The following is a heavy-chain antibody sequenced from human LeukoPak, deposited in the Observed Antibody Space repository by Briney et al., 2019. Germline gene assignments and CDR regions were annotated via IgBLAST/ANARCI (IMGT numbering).Heavy chain of an antibody. J-gene: IGHJ4*02. Sequence: SETLSLTCTVSGGSISSYYWSWIRQPPGKGLEWIGYIYYSGSTNYNPSLKSRVTISVDTSKNQFSLKLSSVTAADTAVYYCARVVLAAAGPTFDYWGQGTLVTVS. V-gene: IGHV4-59*01. CDR3: ARVVLAAAGPTFDY. CDR1: GGSISSYY. CDR2: IYYSGST. D-gene: IGHD6-13*01.